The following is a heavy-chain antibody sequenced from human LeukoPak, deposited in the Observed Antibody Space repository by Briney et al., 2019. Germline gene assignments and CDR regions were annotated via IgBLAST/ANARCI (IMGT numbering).Heavy chain of an antibody. D-gene: IGHD2-2*01. V-gene: IGHV1-46*01. CDR1: GYTFTSYY. J-gene: IGHJ5*02. Sequence: ASVKVSCKASGYTFTSYYMHWVRQAPGQGLEWMGIINPSGGSTNYAQKFQGRVTMTRDTSTSTVYMELSSLRSEDTAMYYCARDLRCSSSSCYYWFDPWGQGTLVTVSS. CDR2: INPSGGST. CDR3: ARDLRCSSSSCYYWFDP.